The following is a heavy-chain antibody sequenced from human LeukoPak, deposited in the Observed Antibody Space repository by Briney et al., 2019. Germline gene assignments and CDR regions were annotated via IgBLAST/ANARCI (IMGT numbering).Heavy chain of an antibody. CDR1: GFTFTTYW. J-gene: IGHJ4*02. V-gene: IGHV3-74*01. Sequence: GGSLRLSCAASGFTFTTYWMHWVRQAPGKGLVWVSHINSDGSITSYADSVKGRFTISRDNSKNTLYLQMNSLRAEDTAVYYCARGSGSYYNRLDYWGQGTLVTVSS. D-gene: IGHD3-10*01. CDR2: INSDGSIT. CDR3: ARGSGSYYNRLDY.